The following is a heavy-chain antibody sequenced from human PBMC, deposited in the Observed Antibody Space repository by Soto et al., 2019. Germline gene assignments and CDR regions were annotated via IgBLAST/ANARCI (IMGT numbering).Heavy chain of an antibody. CDR1: GFTFSSYG. J-gene: IGHJ4*02. V-gene: IGHV3-30*18. CDR2: ISYGGSNK. CDR3: AKERRGDFWSGYPRPF. D-gene: IGHD3-3*01. Sequence: PGGSLRLSCAASGFTFSSYGMHWVRQAPGKGLEWVAVISYGGSNKYYADSVKGRFTISRDNSKNTLYLQMNSLRAEDTAVYYCAKERRGDFWSGYPRPFWGQGTLVTVSS.